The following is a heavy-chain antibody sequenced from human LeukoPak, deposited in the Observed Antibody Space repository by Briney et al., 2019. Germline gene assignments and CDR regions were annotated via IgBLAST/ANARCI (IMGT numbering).Heavy chain of an antibody. V-gene: IGHV3-23*01. J-gene: IGHJ4*02. Sequence: GGSLRLSCAASGFTFSSYAMSWVRQAPGKGLDWVSAISASGGTTYYADSVKGRFTISRGNSKNTLYLQMNSLRAEDTAVYYCAKDCGGWCLNSFDYWGQGTLVTVSS. CDR2: ISASGGTT. CDR1: GFTFSSYA. D-gene: IGHD6-19*01. CDR3: AKDCGGWCLNSFDY.